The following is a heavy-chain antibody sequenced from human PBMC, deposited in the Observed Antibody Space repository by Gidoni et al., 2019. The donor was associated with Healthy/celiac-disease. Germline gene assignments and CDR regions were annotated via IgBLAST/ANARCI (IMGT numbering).Heavy chain of an antibody. J-gene: IGHJ5*02. CDR1: GGSFSGYY. CDR3: ARGGGPRWFDP. Sequence: QVQLQQWGAGLLKPSETLSLTCAVYGGSFSGYYWSCFRQPPGKGLEWIGEVNHSGSTNYNPSLKSRVTISVDTYKNQFSLKVSAVTAAETAVYYCARGGGPRWFDPWGQGTLVTVSS. V-gene: IGHV4-34*01. CDR2: VNHSGST.